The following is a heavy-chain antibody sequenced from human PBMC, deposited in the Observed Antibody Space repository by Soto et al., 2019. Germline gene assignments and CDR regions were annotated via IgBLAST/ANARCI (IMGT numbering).Heavy chain of an antibody. V-gene: IGHV3-33*01. J-gene: IGHJ3*02. D-gene: IGHD1-26*01. Sequence: QVQLVESGGGVVQPGQSLRLSCAASGFSVSNYGMHWVRQAPGKGLEWVAVVWKDGNTKQYGDSVKGRFTISRDNSKNTLELQMSRLRGEDTAVYCCARGEAWADEAFDIWGEGTRVTVSS. CDR1: GFSVSNYG. CDR2: VWKDGNTK. CDR3: ARGEAWADEAFDI.